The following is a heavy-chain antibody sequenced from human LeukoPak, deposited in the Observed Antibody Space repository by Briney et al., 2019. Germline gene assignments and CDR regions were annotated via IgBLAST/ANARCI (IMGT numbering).Heavy chain of an antibody. D-gene: IGHD3-3*01. CDR2: IYTSGST. CDR1: GGSISSSSYY. J-gene: IGHJ4*02. Sequence: SETLSLTCTVSGGSISSSSYYWGWIRQPPGKGLEWIGRIYTSGSTNYNPSLKSRVTMSVDTSKNQFSLKLSSVTAADTAVYYCARVATIFGVPDWGQGTLVTVSS. V-gene: IGHV4-39*07. CDR3: ARVATIFGVPD.